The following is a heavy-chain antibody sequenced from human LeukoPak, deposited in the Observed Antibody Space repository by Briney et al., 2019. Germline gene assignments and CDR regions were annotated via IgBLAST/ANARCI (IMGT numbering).Heavy chain of an antibody. CDR2: IYHSGSA. J-gene: IGHJ3*02. V-gene: IGHV4-30-2*01. D-gene: IGHD2-15*01. Sequence: SQTLSLTCAVSSGSISYSGYSWSWIRQPPGKGLEWIGYIYHSGSAYYNPSLNSRVTISVDRSKNQFSLKLSSVTAADTAVYYCARAGDLIVVAMGAFDIWGQGTMVTVSS. CDR3: ARAGDLIVVAMGAFDI. CDR1: SGSISYSGYS.